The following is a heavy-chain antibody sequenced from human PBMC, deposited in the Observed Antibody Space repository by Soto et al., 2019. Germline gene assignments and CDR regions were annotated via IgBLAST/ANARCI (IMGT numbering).Heavy chain of an antibody. Sequence: SETLSLTCTVSGASVTTGGYFWTWLRQHPGKGPEWIGYIHSRGSTSYNPSFQSRLSMSLDSSKNHFTLTLTSVTAADTAVYYCAVHRATPGVALSNWSGPWGQGSLVTVSS. CDR1: GASVTTGGYF. J-gene: IGHJ5*02. CDR3: AVHRATPGVALSNWSGP. CDR2: IHSRGST. V-gene: IGHV4-31*03. D-gene: IGHD3-10*01.